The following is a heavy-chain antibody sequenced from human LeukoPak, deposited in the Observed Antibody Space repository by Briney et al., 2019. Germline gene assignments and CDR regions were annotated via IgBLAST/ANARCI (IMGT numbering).Heavy chain of an antibody. CDR1: GGSISSYY. J-gene: IGHJ4*02. CDR2: IYTSGST. V-gene: IGHV4-4*07. D-gene: IGHD3/OR15-3a*01. Sequence: TSETLSLTCTVSGGSISSYYWSWIRQPAGKGLEWIGRIYTSGSTNYNPSLKSRVTMSVDTSKNQFSLKLSSVTAADTAVYYCASLRDWLSLEYWGQGTLVTVSS. CDR3: ASLRDWLSLEY.